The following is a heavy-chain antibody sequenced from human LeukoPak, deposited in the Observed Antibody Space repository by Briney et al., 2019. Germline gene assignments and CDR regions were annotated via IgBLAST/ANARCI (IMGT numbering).Heavy chain of an antibody. J-gene: IGHJ4*02. Sequence: PGGSLRLSCAASGFTFSSYSMNWVRQAPGKGLEWVSSISSSSSFIYYADSVKGRFTISRDNAKNSLYLQMNSLRAEDTAVYYCARAKMREVDYWGQGTLVTVSS. CDR2: ISSSSSFI. V-gene: IGHV3-21*01. D-gene: IGHD1-26*01. CDR1: GFTFSSYS. CDR3: ARAKMREVDY.